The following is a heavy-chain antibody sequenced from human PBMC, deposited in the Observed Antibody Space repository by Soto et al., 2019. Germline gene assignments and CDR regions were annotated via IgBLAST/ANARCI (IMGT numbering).Heavy chain of an antibody. Sequence: QVHLEESGPGLVRPSGTLSLTCNVSGVPISSYDWWTWVRQTPGKGMEWIGEIYHNGRTNYNPSLKSRVSLSVNKSKNQFSLNLQSPTAAETAVYYCARGTLIGSSTRNWFDPWGQGTQVTVSS. CDR1: GVPISSYDW. CDR3: ARGTLIGSSTRNWFDP. D-gene: IGHD3-10*01. CDR2: IYHNGRT. J-gene: IGHJ5*02. V-gene: IGHV4-4*02.